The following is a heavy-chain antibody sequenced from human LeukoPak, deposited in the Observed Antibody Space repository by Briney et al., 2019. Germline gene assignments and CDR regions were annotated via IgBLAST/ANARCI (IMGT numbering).Heavy chain of an antibody. V-gene: IGHV3-23*01. CDR2: IGGSESST. CDR1: GFRFRSYA. Sequence: GGSLRLSCAASGFRFRSYAMTWVRQAPGKGLEWVSAIGGSESSTYYADSVKGRFTISRDNSKNTLYLQMNSLRAEDTAVYYCANAFSSWLFDPWGQGTLVTVSS. D-gene: IGHD6-13*01. J-gene: IGHJ5*02. CDR3: ANAFSSWLFDP.